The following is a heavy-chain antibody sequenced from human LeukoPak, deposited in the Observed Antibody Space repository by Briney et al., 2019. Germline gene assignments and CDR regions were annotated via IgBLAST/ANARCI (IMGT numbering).Heavy chain of an antibody. Sequence: GGSLRLSCSASGFTFSSYAMHWVRQAPGKGLEYVSSISSNGGSTYYADSVKGRFTISRDSSKNTLYLQMSSLRAEDTAVYYCVKGRITMVRGVFDYWGQGTLVTVSS. J-gene: IGHJ4*02. D-gene: IGHD3-10*01. CDR1: GFTFSSYA. V-gene: IGHV3-64D*09. CDR3: VKGRITMVRGVFDY. CDR2: ISSNGGST.